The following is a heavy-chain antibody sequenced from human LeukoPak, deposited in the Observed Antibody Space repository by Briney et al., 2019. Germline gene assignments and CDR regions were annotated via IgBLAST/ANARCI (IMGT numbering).Heavy chain of an antibody. V-gene: IGHV1-2*02. CDR3: ARSPDILTGENFDY. CDR1: GYTFTSYG. Sequence: ASVKVSCKASGYTFTSYGISWVRQAPGQGLEWMGWINPNSGFTNYAQKFQGRGTMTRDMSISTAYMELSRLRSDDTAVYYCARSPDILTGENFDYWGQGTLVTVSS. D-gene: IGHD3-9*01. J-gene: IGHJ4*02. CDR2: INPNSGFT.